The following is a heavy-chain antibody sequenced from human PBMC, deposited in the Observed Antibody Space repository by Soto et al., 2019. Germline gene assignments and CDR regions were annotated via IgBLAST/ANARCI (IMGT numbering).Heavy chain of an antibody. D-gene: IGHD6-13*01. Sequence: QVQLVESGGGVVQPGRSLRLSCAASGFTFSSYGMHWVRQAPGKGLEWVAVIWYDGSNKYYADSVKGRFTISRDNSKNTLYLQMNSLRAEDTAVYYCARGYSSKIYAFDIWGQGTMVTVSS. V-gene: IGHV3-33*01. CDR3: ARGYSSKIYAFDI. J-gene: IGHJ3*02. CDR2: IWYDGSNK. CDR1: GFTFSSYG.